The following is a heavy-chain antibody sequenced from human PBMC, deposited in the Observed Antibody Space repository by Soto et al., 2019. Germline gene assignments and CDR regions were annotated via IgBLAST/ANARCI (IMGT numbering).Heavy chain of an antibody. CDR1: GGTFSSYA. D-gene: IGHD2-21*01. CDR3: GLLWWWGDAFDI. V-gene: IGHV1-69*06. Sequence: QVQLVQSGAEVKKPGSSVKVSCKASGGTFSSYAISWVRQAPGQGLEWMGGIIPIFGTANYAQKFQGRVTITADKSTSTGYMELSSLRSEDTAVYYCGLLWWWGDAFDIWGQGTMVTVSS. CDR2: IIPIFGTA. J-gene: IGHJ3*02.